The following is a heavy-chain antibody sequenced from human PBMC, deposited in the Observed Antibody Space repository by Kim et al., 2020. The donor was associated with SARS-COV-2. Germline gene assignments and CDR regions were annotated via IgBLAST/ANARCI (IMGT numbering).Heavy chain of an antibody. CDR3: ARVQTTFNGRSFDY. J-gene: IGHJ4*02. CDR2: IYHSGST. CDR1: GGSISSSNW. V-gene: IGHV4-4*02. D-gene: IGHD4-17*01. Sequence: SETLSLTCAVSGGSISSSNWWSWVRQPPGKGLEWIGEIYHSGSTNYNPSLKSRVTISVDKSKNQFSLKLSSVTAADTAVYYCARVQTTFNGRSFDYWGQGTLVTVSS.